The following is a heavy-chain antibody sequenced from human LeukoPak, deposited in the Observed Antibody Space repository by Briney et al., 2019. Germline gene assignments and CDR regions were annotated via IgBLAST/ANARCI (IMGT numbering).Heavy chain of an antibody. V-gene: IGHV3-30-3*01. CDR3: ARGGYYYDTTGSPGDY. D-gene: IGHD3-22*01. J-gene: IGHJ4*02. CDR1: GFTLTNYA. Sequence: GGSLRLSCVVSGFTLTNYALHWVRQAPGKGLEWVAVISYAGTNKYYADSVRGRFTISRDISKNTVYLHMDSLRDEDTAVYFCARGGYYYDTTGSPGDYWGQGTLVTVSS. CDR2: ISYAGTNK.